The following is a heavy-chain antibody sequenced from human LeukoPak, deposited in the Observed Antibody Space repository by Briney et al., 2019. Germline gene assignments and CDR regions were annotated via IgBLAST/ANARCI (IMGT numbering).Heavy chain of an antibody. CDR2: IFYSGST. CDR3: ARTYCSGGSCHFDY. V-gene: IGHV4-59*08. CDR1: GGSIRSYY. J-gene: IGHJ4*02. Sequence: SETLSLTCTVSGGSIRSYYWSWIRQPPGKGLEWMGYIFYSGSTDSNPSFKSRVTISVDTSKNQFSLKLSSVTAADTAVYYCARTYCSGGSCHFDYWGQGTLVTVSS. D-gene: IGHD2-15*01.